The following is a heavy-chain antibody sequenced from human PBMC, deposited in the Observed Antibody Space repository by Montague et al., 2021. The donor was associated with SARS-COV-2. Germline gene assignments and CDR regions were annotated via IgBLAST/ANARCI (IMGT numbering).Heavy chain of an antibody. J-gene: IGHJ6*02. CDR2: INHSANT. CDR1: GGSLRGYY. V-gene: IGHV4-34*01. Sequence: SETLSLTCAVHGGSLRGYYWSWIRQRPEKGLDLIGEINHSANTKXNPSLKSPVTISIDTSKNQFSLKMTSVTAADTATYYCASGIYPSGSYYNRYYYGLNIWGPGTTVIVSS. CDR3: ASGIYPSGSYYNRYYYGLNI. D-gene: IGHD3-10*01.